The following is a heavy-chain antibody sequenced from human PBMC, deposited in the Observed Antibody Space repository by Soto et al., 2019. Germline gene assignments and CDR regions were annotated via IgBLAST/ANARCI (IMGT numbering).Heavy chain of an antibody. Sequence: QVQLVQSGAEVKKPGASVKVSCKASGYTFTSYGISWVRQAPGQGLEWMGWISAYNGNTNYAQKLQGRVTMTTDTSTSTAYMELRILRSDDTAVYYCARVSTLYGDYHEMLDYWGQGTLVTVSS. J-gene: IGHJ4*02. CDR1: GYTFTSYG. V-gene: IGHV1-18*04. CDR3: ARVSTLYGDYHEMLDY. CDR2: ISAYNGNT. D-gene: IGHD4-17*01.